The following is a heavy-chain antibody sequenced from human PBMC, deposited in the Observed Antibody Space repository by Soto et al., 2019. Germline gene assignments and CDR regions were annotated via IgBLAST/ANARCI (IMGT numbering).Heavy chain of an antibody. V-gene: IGHV3-30*03. CDR1: GFTFNTYD. CDR3: ARAQAIYGSRDCYFGV. CDR2: ISFDSRDQ. D-gene: IGHD2-21*01. Sequence: GGSLRPSCAASGFTFNTYDMHWVRQAPGKGLEWVAMISFDSRDQYYADSFKGGFTISRDNSENTVYLQMNSLRVDDTGVCFWARAQAIYGSRDCYFGVWGGGTLVTVAS. J-gene: IGHJ2*01.